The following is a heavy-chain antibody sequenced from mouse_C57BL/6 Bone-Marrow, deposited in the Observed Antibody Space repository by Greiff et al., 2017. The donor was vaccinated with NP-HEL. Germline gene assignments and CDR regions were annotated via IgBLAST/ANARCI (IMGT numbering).Heavy chain of an antibody. CDR1: GYTFTSYW. J-gene: IGHJ4*01. D-gene: IGHD1-1*01. CDR2: IDPSDSYT. CDR3: APYYYGSSYDAMDY. V-gene: IGHV1-50*01. Sequence: VKLQQPGAELVKPGASVKLSCKASGYTFTSYWMQWVKQRPGQGLEWIGEIDPSDSYTNYNQKFKGKATLTVDTSSSTAYMQLSSLTSEDSAVYYCAPYYYGSSYDAMDYWGQGTSVTVSS.